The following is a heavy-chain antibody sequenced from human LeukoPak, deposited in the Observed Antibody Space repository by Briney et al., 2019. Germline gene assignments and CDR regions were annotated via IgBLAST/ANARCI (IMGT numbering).Heavy chain of an antibody. Sequence: PSETLSLTCTVSGGSISSSSYYWGWIRQPPGKGLEWIGSIYYSGSTYYNPSLKSRVTISVDTSKNQFSLKLRSVTAADTAVYYCARDRSTMIVVFGYWGQGTLVTVSS. CDR1: GGSISSSSYY. CDR2: IYYSGST. J-gene: IGHJ4*02. D-gene: IGHD3-22*01. CDR3: ARDRSTMIVVFGY. V-gene: IGHV4-39*07.